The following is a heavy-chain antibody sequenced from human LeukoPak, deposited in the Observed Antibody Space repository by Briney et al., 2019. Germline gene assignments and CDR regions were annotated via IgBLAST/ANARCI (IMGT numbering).Heavy chain of an antibody. D-gene: IGHD1-1*01. J-gene: IGHJ6*02. CDR2: INNDGSSA. Sequence: GGSLRLSCAASGFTFDDFGMSWVRQSTGKGLEWVSRINNDGSSASYVDSVKGRFTISRDNAKNTLFLQMNSLRAEDTAVYYCARRGTGHGMDVWGQGTTVIVSS. V-gene: IGHV3-74*01. CDR3: ARRGTGHGMDV. CDR1: GFTFDDFG.